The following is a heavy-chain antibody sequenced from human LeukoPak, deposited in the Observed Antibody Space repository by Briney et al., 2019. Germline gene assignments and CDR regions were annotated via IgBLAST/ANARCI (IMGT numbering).Heavy chain of an antibody. J-gene: IGHJ4*02. CDR3: ARASGSSAVPFDY. CDR2: IAPSSGTT. D-gene: IGHD3-10*01. V-gene: IGHV1-46*01. Sequence: ASVTVSCKASGYTFTSNYMHLVRQAPGQGLEWMGVIAPSSGTTSYAQKFQGRVTMTRDASTSTLYMELSGLTSEDTAVYYCARASGSSAVPFDYWGQGTLVTVSS. CDR1: GYTFTSNY.